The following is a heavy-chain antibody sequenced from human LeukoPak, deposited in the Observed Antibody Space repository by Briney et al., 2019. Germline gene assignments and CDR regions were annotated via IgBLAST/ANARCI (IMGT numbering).Heavy chain of an antibody. CDR1: EYTFASYD. Sequence: ASVKVSCNASEYTFASYDINWVRQATGQGLEWMGWMNPNSGNTGYAQKFQGRVTMTRNTSINTAYMELSSLRSEDTAVYYCARGTPSGWHGAVYWGQGTLVTVSS. CDR2: MNPNSGNT. V-gene: IGHV1-8*01. D-gene: IGHD6-19*01. CDR3: ARGTPSGWHGAVY. J-gene: IGHJ4*02.